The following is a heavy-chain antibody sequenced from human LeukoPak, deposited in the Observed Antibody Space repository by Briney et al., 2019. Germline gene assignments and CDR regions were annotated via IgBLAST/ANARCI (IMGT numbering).Heavy chain of an antibody. J-gene: IGHJ2*01. Sequence: GGSLRLSCAASGFTFSTYVMHWVRQAPGKGLMWVSRISHDGTDTSYADSVKGRFTISRDNAKNTLYLQMSSLRADDTAVYYCARDVNLLFFDVWGRGTLVTVSS. D-gene: IGHD2/OR15-2a*01. CDR1: GFTFSTYV. V-gene: IGHV3-74*01. CDR3: ARDVNLLFFDV. CDR2: ISHDGTDT.